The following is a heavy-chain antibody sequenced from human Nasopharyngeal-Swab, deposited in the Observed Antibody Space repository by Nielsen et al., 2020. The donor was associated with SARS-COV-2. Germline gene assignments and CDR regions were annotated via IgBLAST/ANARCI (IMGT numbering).Heavy chain of an antibody. V-gene: IGHV4-30-4*01. CDR2: IYYSGST. Sequence: RQAPGKGLGWIGYIYYSGSTYYNPSLKGRVTISVDTSKNQFSLKLSSVTAADTAVYYCARDSGVAGTKYYYYGMDVWGQGTTVTVSS. CDR3: ARDSGVAGTKYYYYGMDV. J-gene: IGHJ6*02. D-gene: IGHD6-19*01.